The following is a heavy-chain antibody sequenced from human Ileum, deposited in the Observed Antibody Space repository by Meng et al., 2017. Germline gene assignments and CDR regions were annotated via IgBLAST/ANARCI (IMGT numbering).Heavy chain of an antibody. CDR3: ARDRRDSSGWFYFDY. J-gene: IGHJ4*02. D-gene: IGHD6-19*01. Sequence: QVQLQESGPGLVRPSETRSLTCTVSGGSVSSSWSWIRQPPGKGLEWIGHIYYSGNTNYNPSLKSRVTISVDTSKNQFSLKLSSVTAADTAVYFCARDRRDSSGWFYFDYWAQGTLVTVSS. CDR2: IYYSGNT. CDR1: GGSVSSS. V-gene: IGHV4-59*02.